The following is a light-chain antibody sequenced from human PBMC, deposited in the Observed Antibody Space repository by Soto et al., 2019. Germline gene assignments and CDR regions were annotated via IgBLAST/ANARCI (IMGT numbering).Light chain of an antibody. CDR1: QSLVYSDGNTY. CDR2: KVS. Sequence: DVVMTQSPLSLPVTLGQPASISCRSSQSLVYSDGNTYLNWCQQRPGQSPRRLIYKVSNRDSGVPDRVSGSGSGTDFTLKISRVEAEDVGVYYCMQGTLWPRTFGQGTKLEIK. V-gene: IGKV2-30*01. J-gene: IGKJ2*01. CDR3: MQGTLWPRT.